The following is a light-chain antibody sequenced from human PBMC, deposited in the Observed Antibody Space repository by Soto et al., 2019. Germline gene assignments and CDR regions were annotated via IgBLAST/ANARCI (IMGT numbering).Light chain of an antibody. Sequence: DIPRTQSPSPLSDSVGDRVTITCRASQSISTWLAWYQQKPGKGPTLLIYKASRLESGVPSRFSGSGSGTEFALTISSLQPADFATYYCQQYNTYSRTFGQGTKVDIK. CDR2: KAS. CDR3: QQYNTYSRT. J-gene: IGKJ1*01. CDR1: QSISTW. V-gene: IGKV1-5*03.